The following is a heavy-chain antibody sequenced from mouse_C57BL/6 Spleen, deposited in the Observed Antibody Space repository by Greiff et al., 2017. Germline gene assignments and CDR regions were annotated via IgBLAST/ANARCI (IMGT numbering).Heavy chain of an antibody. D-gene: IGHD1-2*01. CDR1: GYTFTDYE. J-gene: IGHJ4*01. CDR2: IDPETGGT. CDR3: TRASTARAMDY. Sequence: QVQLQQSGAELVRPGASVTLSCKASGYTFTDYEMHWVQQTPVHGLEWIGAIDPETGGTAYNQKFKGKAILTADKSSSTAYLELRSLTSEDSAVYYCTRASTARAMDYWGQGTSVTVSS. V-gene: IGHV1-15*01.